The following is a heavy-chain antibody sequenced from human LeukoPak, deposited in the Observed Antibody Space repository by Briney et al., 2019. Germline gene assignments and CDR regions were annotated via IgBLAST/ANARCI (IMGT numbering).Heavy chain of an antibody. J-gene: IGHJ4*02. CDR2: VYYSGST. CDR3: ARGVRWLQLSYFDY. V-gene: IGHV4-31*03. CDR1: GGSISSGVYY. D-gene: IGHD5-24*01. Sequence: SETLSLTCPVSGGSISSGVYYWSWIRQHPGKGLEWIGYVYYSGSTYYNPSLKSRVTISVDTSKNQFSLKLSSVTAADTAVYYCARGVRWLQLSYFDYWGQGTLVTVSS.